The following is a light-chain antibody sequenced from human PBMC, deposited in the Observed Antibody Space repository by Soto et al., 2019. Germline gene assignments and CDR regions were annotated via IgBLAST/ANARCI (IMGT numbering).Light chain of an antibody. CDR3: QHYGNSVVT. J-gene: IGKJ4*01. V-gene: IGKV3-20*01. Sequence: EIVLTQSPGTLSLSQGERATLSCRASQSVSSSHLVWYQQKPGQPPGLLIYGASNRATGIPDRFSGTGSGTDFTLTISRLEPEDFAVYNCQHYGNSVVTFGGGIKVQVK. CDR2: GAS. CDR1: QSVSSSH.